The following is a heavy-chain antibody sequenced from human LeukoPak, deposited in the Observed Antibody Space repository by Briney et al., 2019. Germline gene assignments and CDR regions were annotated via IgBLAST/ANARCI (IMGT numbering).Heavy chain of an antibody. Sequence: GGSLRLSCAASGFTFSSYGMSWVRQAPGKGLEWVSAISGRGGSTYYGDAVKGRFTISRDNSKNTLYLQMNSLRAEDTAVYYCAKEGIEADSSGYYYNHFDYWGQGTLVTVSS. CDR1: GFTFSSYG. V-gene: IGHV3-23*01. CDR2: ISGRGGST. D-gene: IGHD3-22*01. J-gene: IGHJ4*02. CDR3: AKEGIEADSSGYYYNHFDY.